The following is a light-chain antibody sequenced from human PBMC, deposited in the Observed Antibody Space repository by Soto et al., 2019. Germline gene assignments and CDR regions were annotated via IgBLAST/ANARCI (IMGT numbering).Light chain of an antibody. Sequence: QSVLTQPPSASGTPGQRVSISCSGTNSNIGSNYVNWYQQLPGTAPKLLIYSSNQRPSGVPDRFSGSKSGTSASLAISGLQSEDEADYYCAAWDDGLNAVVFGGGTQLTVL. V-gene: IGLV1-44*01. CDR3: AAWDDGLNAVV. CDR1: NSNIGSNY. J-gene: IGLJ2*01. CDR2: SSN.